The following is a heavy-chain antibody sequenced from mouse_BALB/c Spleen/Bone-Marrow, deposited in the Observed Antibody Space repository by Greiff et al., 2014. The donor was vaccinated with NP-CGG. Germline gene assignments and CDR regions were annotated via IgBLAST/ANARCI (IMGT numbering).Heavy chain of an antibody. V-gene: IGHV5-17*02. Sequence: DVMLVESGGGLVQPGGSRKLSCAASGSTFSSFGMHWVRQAPEKGLEWVAYISSGSSTIYYADTVKGRFTISRDNPKNTLFLQMTSLRSEDTAMYYCARSRNYYAMDYWGQGTSVTVSS. J-gene: IGHJ4*01. CDR2: ISSGSSTI. CDR1: GSTFSSFG. CDR3: ARSRNYYAMDY.